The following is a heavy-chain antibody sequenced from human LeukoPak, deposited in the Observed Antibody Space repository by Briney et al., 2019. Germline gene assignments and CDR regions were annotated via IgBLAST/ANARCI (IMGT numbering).Heavy chain of an antibody. CDR1: GYTFTNYY. CDR3: ARDPYYDSSGYYYGDGY. D-gene: IGHD3-22*01. Sequence: SVKVSCKASGYTFTNYYMHWVRQAPGQGLEWMGIINPSGGSTSYAQKFQGRVTMTRDTSTSTVYMELSSLRSEDTAVYFCARDPYYDSSGYYYGDGYWGQGTLVTVSS. J-gene: IGHJ4*02. V-gene: IGHV1-46*01. CDR2: INPSGGST.